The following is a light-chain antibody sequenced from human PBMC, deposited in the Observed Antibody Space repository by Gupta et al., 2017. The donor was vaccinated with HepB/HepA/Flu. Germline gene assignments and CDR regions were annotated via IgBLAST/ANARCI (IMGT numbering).Light chain of an antibody. J-gene: IGKJ2*02. CDR1: QDIRNY. Sequence: DIQMTQSPSSLSASVGDRVTITCRASQDIRNYLVWYQEKPGRVPKVLMYTASTLRTGVPSRFSGSGSGTXFTLTIXSPQPEDFATYYCQDYDRAPSNFGXGTKLDIK. V-gene: IGKV1-27*01. CDR3: QDYDRAPSN. CDR2: TAS.